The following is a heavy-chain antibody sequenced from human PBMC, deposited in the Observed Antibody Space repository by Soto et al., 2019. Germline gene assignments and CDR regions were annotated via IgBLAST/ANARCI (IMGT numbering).Heavy chain of an antibody. CDR1: GFTSSNYW. D-gene: IGHD3-10*01. V-gene: IGHV3-74*01. CDR2: IKSDGSST. Sequence: VGSLRLPWAASGFTSSNYWSHWVRQAQGKGLVWVSRIKSDGSSTSYADSVKGRFTISRDNAENTLDLQMHGLRAEDMAVYYCARSVRSGSFPYYYYAMDVWGQGTTVTVSS. J-gene: IGHJ6*02. CDR3: ARSVRSGSFPYYYYAMDV.